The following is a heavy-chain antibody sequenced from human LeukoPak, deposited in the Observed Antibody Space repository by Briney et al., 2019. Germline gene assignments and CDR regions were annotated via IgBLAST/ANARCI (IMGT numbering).Heavy chain of an antibody. CDR1: GGSISDYY. CDR2: IYTTGST. J-gene: IGHJ3*02. D-gene: IGHD4-17*01. V-gene: IGHV4-4*07. Sequence: SETLSLACNVSGGSISDYYWSWIRQPAGRGLEWVGRIYTTGSTNYNPSLKSRVTMSVDTSKDQFSLNMTSVTAADTAMYYCARDSNGDRAFDMWGQGTMVTVSP. CDR3: ARDSNGDRAFDM.